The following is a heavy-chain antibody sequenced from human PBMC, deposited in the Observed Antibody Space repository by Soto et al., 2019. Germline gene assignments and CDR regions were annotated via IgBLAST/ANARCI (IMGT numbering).Heavy chain of an antibody. Sequence: SETLSLPCTVSGGSIRRSCYYWGWIRQPPGKGLEWIGSIYYSGSTYYNPSLKSRVTISVDPSKNQFSLKLSSVTAEDTAVYYCARIYFWSGYYGSDAFDIWGQGTMVTVSS. V-gene: IGHV4-39*01. J-gene: IGHJ3*02. CDR2: IYYSGST. CDR1: GGSIRRSCYY. CDR3: ARIYFWSGYYGSDAFDI. D-gene: IGHD3-3*01.